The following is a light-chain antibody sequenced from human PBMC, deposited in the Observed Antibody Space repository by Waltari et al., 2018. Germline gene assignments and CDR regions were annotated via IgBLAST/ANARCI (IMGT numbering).Light chain of an antibody. CDR3: QVWDSYGDHLVV. V-gene: IGLV3-21*01. CDR2: YDS. Sequence: SSVLTQPPSVSVAPGKTARITCGGNDIGSKSVNWYQQKPGQAPLLVIYYDSDRPSGIPERFSGSNSGNTATLTISRVEAGDEADYYCQVWDSYGDHLVVFGGGTNLSVV. CDR1: DIGSKS. J-gene: IGLJ2*01.